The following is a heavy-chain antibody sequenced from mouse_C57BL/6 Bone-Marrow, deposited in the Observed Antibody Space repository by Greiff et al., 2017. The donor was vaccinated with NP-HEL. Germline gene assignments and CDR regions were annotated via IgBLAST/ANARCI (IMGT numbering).Heavy chain of an antibody. J-gene: IGHJ4*01. D-gene: IGHD2-5*01. CDR1: GYAFTNYL. Sequence: VQLQQSGAELVRPGTSVKVSCKASGYAFTNYLIEWVKQRPGQGLEWIGVINPGSGGTNYNEKFKGKATLTADKSSSTAYMQLSSLTSEASAVYFWARSLTIVTHYYAMDNGGKGTSATVPS. CDR2: INPGSGGT. V-gene: IGHV1-54*01. CDR3: ARSLTIVTHYYAMDN.